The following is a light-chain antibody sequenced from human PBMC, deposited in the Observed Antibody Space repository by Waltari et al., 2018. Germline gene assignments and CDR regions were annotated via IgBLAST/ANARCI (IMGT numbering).Light chain of an antibody. Sequence: DIVLTQSPGTLSVSPAETATLACRASQSVPSNYLAWYQQKPGQGPRLLIYGASFRATGIPDRFSGSGSGSDFTLTINRLEPEDFVVYSCQQYGSSPPTFGPGTTVDIK. V-gene: IGKV3-20*01. CDR2: GAS. CDR3: QQYGSSPPT. J-gene: IGKJ3*01. CDR1: QSVPSNY.